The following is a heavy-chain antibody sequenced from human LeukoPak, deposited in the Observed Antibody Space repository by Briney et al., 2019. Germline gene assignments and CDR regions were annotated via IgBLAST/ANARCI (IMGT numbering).Heavy chain of an antibody. CDR1: GFTFSSFE. CDR3: ARENWVDAFDI. CDR2: ISSSGRNI. Sequence: GGSLRLCCVASGFTFSSFEMNWVRQAPGKGLEWVSYISSSGRNIYYPDSVKGRFTISRDNAKSSLYLQMNSLRAEDTAVYYCARENWVDAFDIWGQGTMVTVSS. D-gene: IGHD7-27*01. J-gene: IGHJ3*02. V-gene: IGHV3-48*03.